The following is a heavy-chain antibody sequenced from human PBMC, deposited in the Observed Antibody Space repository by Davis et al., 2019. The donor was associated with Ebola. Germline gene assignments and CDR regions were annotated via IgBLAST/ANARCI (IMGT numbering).Heavy chain of an antibody. CDR3: ARGSYGDYVLYYYYYGMDV. CDR1: GFTFSNYW. V-gene: IGHV3-7*01. CDR2: IKQDGSEK. D-gene: IGHD4-17*01. J-gene: IGHJ6*02. Sequence: GGSLRLSCAASGFTFSNYWMSWVRQAPGKGLEWLGNIKQDGSEKYYVDSVKGRFTISRDNAKNSLYLQMNSLRAEDTAVYYCARGSYGDYVLYYYYYGMDVWGQGTTVTVSS.